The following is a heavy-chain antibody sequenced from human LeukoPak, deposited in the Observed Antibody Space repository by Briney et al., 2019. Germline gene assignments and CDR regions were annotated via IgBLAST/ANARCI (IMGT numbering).Heavy chain of an antibody. V-gene: IGHV3-7*03. J-gene: IGHJ6*02. CDR2: INHNGNVN. D-gene: IGHD3-16*01. CDR3: ARGGGLDV. CDR1: GFTFSSYW. Sequence: GGSLRLSCAASGFTFSSYWMNWARQAPGKGLEWVASINHNGNVNYYVDSVKGRFTISRDNAKNTLYLQMSNLRAEDTAVYFCARGGGLDVWGQGATVTVSS.